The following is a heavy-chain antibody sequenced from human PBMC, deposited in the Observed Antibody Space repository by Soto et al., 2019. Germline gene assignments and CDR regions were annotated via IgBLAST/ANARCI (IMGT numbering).Heavy chain of an antibody. CDR1: GFTYSTYT. CDR3: ARGGIPASGTVWNWFVL. V-gene: IGHV3-30-3*01. J-gene: IGHJ5*01. D-gene: IGHD6-13*01. CDR2: ISYDGNNK. Sequence: GGSLRLSCAASGFTYSTYTMHWVRQAPGKGLEWVAVISYDGNNKFYADSVKGRFTISRDSTKQTLYLQINSLRPDDTAVYYCARGGIPASGTVWNWFVLWGQGTLVTVS.